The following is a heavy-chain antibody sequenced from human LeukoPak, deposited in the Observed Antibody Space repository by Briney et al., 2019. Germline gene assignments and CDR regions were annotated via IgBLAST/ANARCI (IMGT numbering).Heavy chain of an antibody. D-gene: IGHD1-26*01. CDR1: GYTFTGYY. CDR3: ATELVGATPGY. CDR2: IDPNSGGT. V-gene: IGHV1-2*06. J-gene: IGHJ4*02. Sequence: ASVKVSCKASGYTFTGYYMHWVRQAPGQGLEWMGRIDPNSGGTNYAQKFQGRVTMARDTSISTAYMELSRLRSDDTAVYYCATELVGATPGYWGQGTLVTVSS.